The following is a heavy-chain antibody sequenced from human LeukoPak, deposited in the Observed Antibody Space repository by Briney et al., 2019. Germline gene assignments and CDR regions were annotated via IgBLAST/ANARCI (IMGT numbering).Heavy chain of an antibody. Sequence: ASVKISCKVSGYTFTDYYMHWVQQAPGKGLEWMGLVDPEDGETIYAEKFQGRVTITADTSTDTAYMELSSLGSEDTAVYYCATGGIAAAGTGNWFDPWGQGTLVTVSS. D-gene: IGHD6-13*01. V-gene: IGHV1-69-2*01. CDR3: ATGGIAAAGTGNWFDP. CDR1: GYTFTDYY. J-gene: IGHJ5*02. CDR2: VDPEDGET.